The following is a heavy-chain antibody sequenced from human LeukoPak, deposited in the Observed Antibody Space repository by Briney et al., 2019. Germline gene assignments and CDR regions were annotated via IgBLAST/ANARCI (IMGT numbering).Heavy chain of an antibody. CDR1: GGSISSYY. CDR2: IYYSGST. Sequence: SETLSLTCTVSGGSISSYYWSWIRQPPGKGLEWIGYIYYSGSTNYNPSLKSRVTISVDTSKNQFSLKLSSVTAADTAVYYCARDRLVGATFYYYYYMTSGAKGPRSPSP. D-gene: IGHD1-26*01. J-gene: IGHJ6*03. V-gene: IGHV4-59*01. CDR3: ARDRLVGATFYYYYYMTS.